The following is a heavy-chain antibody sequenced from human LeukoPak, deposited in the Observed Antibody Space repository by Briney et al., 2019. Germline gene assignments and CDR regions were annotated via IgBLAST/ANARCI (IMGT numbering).Heavy chain of an antibody. CDR3: ARALGFAATFDY. Sequence: GGSLRLSCAASGFTFSSYEMKWVRQAPGKGLEWVSYISSSGSTIYYADSVKGRFTISRDNAKNSLYLQMNSLRAEDTAVYYCARALGFAATFDYWGQGTLVTVSS. CDR1: GFTFSSYE. D-gene: IGHD2-15*01. V-gene: IGHV3-48*03. J-gene: IGHJ4*02. CDR2: ISSSGSTI.